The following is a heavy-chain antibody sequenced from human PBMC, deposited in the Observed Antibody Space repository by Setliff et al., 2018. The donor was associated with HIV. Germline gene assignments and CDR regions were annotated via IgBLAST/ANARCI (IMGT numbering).Heavy chain of an antibody. V-gene: IGHV4-59*01. J-gene: IGHJ4*02. CDR2: IYYTGTT. CDR3: ARQVSIPGVAITPVDY. CDR1: RGSISRYC. D-gene: IGHD5-12*01. Sequence: SETLSLTCTVSRGSISRYCWSWIRQPPGKGLEWIGYIYYTGTTKYNPSLKSRITMSVDTPKNQLSLKLSSLTAADTAVYYCARQVSIPGVAITPVDYWGQGALVTVSS.